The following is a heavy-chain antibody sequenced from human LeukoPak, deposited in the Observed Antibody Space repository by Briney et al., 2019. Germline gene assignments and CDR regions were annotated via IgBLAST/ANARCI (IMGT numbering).Heavy chain of an antibody. Sequence: SQTLSLTCAVSGGSISSGGYSWSWVRQPPGKGLEWIGYIYLSGSAYYNPSLDSRVTISVDTSKNQFSLKLSSVTAADTAVYYCASLVYDSSGYYFDYWGQGTLVTVSS. CDR1: GGSISSGGYS. D-gene: IGHD3-22*01. CDR3: ASLVYDSSGYYFDY. V-gene: IGHV4-30-2*01. CDR2: IYLSGSA. J-gene: IGHJ4*02.